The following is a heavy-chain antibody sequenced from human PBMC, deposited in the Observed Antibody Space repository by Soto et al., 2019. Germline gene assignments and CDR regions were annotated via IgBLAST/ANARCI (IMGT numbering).Heavy chain of an antibody. V-gene: IGHV4-31*03. CDR1: GGSISSGGYY. J-gene: IGHJ4*02. Sequence: QVQLQESGPGLVKPSQTLSLTCTVSGGSISSGGYYWSSIRQHPGKGLEWIGYTYYSGSTSYNPALKSGFTISIDTSKIQVSRKRSSVTPADTGLYYCASDGGYGSGSYRFDYWGQGTLVTVSS. D-gene: IGHD3-10*01. CDR3: ASDGGYGSGSYRFDY. CDR2: TYYSGST.